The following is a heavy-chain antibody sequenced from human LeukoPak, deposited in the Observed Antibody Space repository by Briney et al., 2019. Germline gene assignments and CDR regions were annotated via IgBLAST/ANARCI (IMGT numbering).Heavy chain of an antibody. CDR2: INPNDGDT. Sequence: ASVRVSCTASGYTFTDYYMHWVRQAPGQGFEWMGWINPNDGDTNYAQKFQGRVTMTRDTSISTAHMEVSRLRSDDTAVYYCARANFLYCSSSTCLFGYWGQGTLVTVSS. CDR3: ARANFLYCSSSTCLFGY. V-gene: IGHV1-2*02. D-gene: IGHD2-2*01. CDR1: GYTFTDYY. J-gene: IGHJ4*02.